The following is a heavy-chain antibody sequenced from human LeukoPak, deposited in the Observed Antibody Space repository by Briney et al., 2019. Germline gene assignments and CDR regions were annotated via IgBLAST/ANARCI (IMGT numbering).Heavy chain of an antibody. D-gene: IGHD6-13*01. CDR1: GFTVSSNY. J-gene: IGHJ6*02. Sequence: GGSLRLSCAASGFTVSSNYMSWVRQAPGKGLEWVSVIYSGGSTYYADSVKGRFTISRDNSKNTLYLQMNSLRAEDTAVYYCARDRGSSSWSWSNYYYGMDVWGQGTTVTVSS. V-gene: IGHV3-53*01. CDR2: IYSGGST. CDR3: ARDRGSSSWSWSNYYYGMDV.